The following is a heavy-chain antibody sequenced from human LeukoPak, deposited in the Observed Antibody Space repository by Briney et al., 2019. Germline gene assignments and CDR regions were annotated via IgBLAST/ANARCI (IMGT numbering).Heavy chain of an antibody. J-gene: IGHJ5*02. Sequence: ASVRVSCKASGYTFISYGISWVRQSPGQGLEWMGWISVYNGNTNYAQKLQGRVTMTTDTSTSTAYMELRSLRSDDTAVYYCAREAVNWFDPWGQGTLVTVSS. V-gene: IGHV1-18*01. CDR3: AREAVNWFDP. CDR2: ISVYNGNT. CDR1: GYTFISYG.